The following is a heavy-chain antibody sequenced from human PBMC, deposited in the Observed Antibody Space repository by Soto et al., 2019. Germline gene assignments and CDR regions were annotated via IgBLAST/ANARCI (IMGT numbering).Heavy chain of an antibody. CDR2: IYYSGST. CDR1: GGSVSSGSYY. CDR3: ARQHSSGWYDWFDP. Sequence: SETLSLTCTVSGGSVSSGSYYWSWIRQPPGKGLEWIGYIYYSGSTNYNPSLKSRVTISVDTSKNQFSLKLSSVTAADTAVYYCARQHSSGWYDWFDPWGQGTLVTVSS. J-gene: IGHJ5*02. V-gene: IGHV4-61*01. D-gene: IGHD6-19*01.